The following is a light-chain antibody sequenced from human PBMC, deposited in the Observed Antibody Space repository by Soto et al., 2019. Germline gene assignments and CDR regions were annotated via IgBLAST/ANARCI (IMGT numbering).Light chain of an antibody. V-gene: IGKV1-5*03. Sequence: DIPMTQSPSTLSASVGDRVTITCRASQSISSRLAWYQQKPGKVPKLLIYKASSLESGVPSRFSGSGSGTEFTLTISSLQPDDFAPYYCQQYDSYSWTFGQGTKVEI. CDR3: QQYDSYSWT. CDR1: QSISSR. CDR2: KAS. J-gene: IGKJ1*01.